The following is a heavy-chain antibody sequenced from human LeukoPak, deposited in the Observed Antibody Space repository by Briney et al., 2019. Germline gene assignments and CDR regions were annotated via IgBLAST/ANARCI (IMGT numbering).Heavy chain of an antibody. CDR3: ARDDNYGIFLNVDY. CDR1: GYSFILYG. V-gene: IGHV1-18*01. D-gene: IGHD4-11*01. Sequence: ASVKVSCKTSGYSFILYGISWVRQAPGQGPEWMGWISTSTGDTKYTQKFQGRVTLTTDTSTSTAYMELSSLRSDDTAVYYCARDDNYGIFLNVDYWGQGTLVTVSS. CDR2: ISTSTGDT. J-gene: IGHJ4*02.